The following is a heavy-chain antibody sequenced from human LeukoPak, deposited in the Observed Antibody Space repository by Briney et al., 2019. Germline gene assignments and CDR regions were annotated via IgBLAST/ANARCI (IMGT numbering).Heavy chain of an antibody. V-gene: IGHV1-18*01. CDR3: ARDRREGYYYDSSGYPKN. D-gene: IGHD3-22*01. CDR2: ISSYNGNK. CDR1: GDTFTIYG. Sequence: ASVKVSSKPSGDTFTIYGSSWVRQPPGQGREGMVWISSYNGNKNYAQKLQGRVTMTTDTSTSTAYMELRSLRSDDTAVDYCARDRREGYYYDSSGYPKNWGQGTLVTVSS. J-gene: IGHJ4*02.